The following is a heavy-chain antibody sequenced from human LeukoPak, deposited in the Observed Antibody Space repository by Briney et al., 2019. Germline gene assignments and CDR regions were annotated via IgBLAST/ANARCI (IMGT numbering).Heavy chain of an antibody. CDR1: GGSISSSSYY. Sequence: SETLSLTCTVSGGSISSSSYYWGWIRQPPGKGLEWIGSIYYSGSTYYNPSLKIRVTISVDTSKNQFSLKLSSVTAADTAVYYCASSGYCSGGSCYSFWGQGTLVTVSS. V-gene: IGHV4-39*07. D-gene: IGHD2-15*01. J-gene: IGHJ4*02. CDR3: ASSGYCSGGSCYSF. CDR2: IYYSGST.